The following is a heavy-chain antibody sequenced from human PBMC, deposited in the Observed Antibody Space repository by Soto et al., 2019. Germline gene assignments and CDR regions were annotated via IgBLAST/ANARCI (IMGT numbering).Heavy chain of an antibody. CDR1: GGTFISEA. V-gene: IGHV1-69*06. Sequence: QVRLVQSEADVKKAGSSVKVSCKASGGTFISEAVTWVRQAPGQGLEWMGGVIPMFPKANYAQKFQGRATITADTSTSTLYMDLHSLKSEDTALYYCARCHSDSSGPGYLDSWGQGTLVTVTS. J-gene: IGHJ4*02. CDR3: ARCHSDSSGPGYLDS. D-gene: IGHD3-22*01. CDR2: VIPMFPKA.